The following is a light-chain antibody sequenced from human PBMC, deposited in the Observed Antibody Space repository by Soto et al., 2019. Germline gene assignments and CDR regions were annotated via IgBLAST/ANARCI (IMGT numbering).Light chain of an antibody. V-gene: IGLV3-27*01. Sequence: SYELTQPSSVSVSPGQTARITCSGDVLAKKYARWFQQKPGQAPVLVIYKDSERPSGIPERFSGSSSGTTVTLTISGAQVEDEADYYCYSAADNRVVFGGGTKVTV. CDR2: KDS. CDR3: YSAADNRVV. CDR1: VLAKKY. J-gene: IGLJ2*01.